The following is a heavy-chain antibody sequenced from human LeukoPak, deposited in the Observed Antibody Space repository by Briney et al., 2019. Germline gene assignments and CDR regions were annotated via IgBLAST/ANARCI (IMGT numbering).Heavy chain of an antibody. CDR1: GFTFDDYA. V-gene: IGHV3-9*01. D-gene: IGHD6-13*01. J-gene: IGHJ4*02. CDR2: ISWNSGSI. Sequence: GGSLRLSCAASGFTFDDYAMHWVRQAPGKGLEWVSGISWNSGSIGYADSVKGRFTISRDNAKNSLYLQMNSLIAEDTALYYCAKDYWAKYSSSPFDYWGQGTLVTVSS. CDR3: AKDYWAKYSSSPFDY.